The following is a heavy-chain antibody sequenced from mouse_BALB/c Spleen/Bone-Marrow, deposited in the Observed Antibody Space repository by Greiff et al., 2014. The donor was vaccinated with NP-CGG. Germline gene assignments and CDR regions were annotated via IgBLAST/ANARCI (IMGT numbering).Heavy chain of an antibody. CDR1: GFNIEDSH. J-gene: IGHJ2*01. CDR2: IDPANGNT. Sequence: EVQLQQSGAEIVKPGASAKPSCTPSGFNIEDSHIYWMKQRPEQGLEWIGRIDPANGNTKYDPKFQGKATITVDTSSATAYLQLSSLASEDTAVYYCALKYGSSLDYWGQGTTLTVSS. CDR3: ALKYGSSLDY. V-gene: IGHV14-3*02. D-gene: IGHD1-1*01.